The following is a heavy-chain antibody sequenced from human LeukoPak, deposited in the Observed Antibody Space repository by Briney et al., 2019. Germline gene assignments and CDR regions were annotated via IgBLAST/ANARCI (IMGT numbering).Heavy chain of an antibody. CDR3: ARRRWLVPMPYYFDY. CDR2: INHSGST. D-gene: IGHD6-19*01. CDR1: GGSFRGYY. J-gene: IGHJ4*02. V-gene: IGHV4-34*01. Sequence: SGTLSLPCAVYGGSFRGYYWSWIRQPPGKGLEGIGEINHSGSTNYTPSLKRLVTISVDTSKNQFSLKLSSVTAADTAVYYCARRRWLVPMPYYFDYWGQGTLVTVSS.